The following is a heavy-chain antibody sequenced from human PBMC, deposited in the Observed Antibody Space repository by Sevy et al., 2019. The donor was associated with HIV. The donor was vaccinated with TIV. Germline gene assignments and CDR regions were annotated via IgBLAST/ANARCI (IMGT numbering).Heavy chain of an antibody. CDR3: TTMGYNGGFDI. D-gene: IGHD3-10*01. CDR2: IKSKTDGGTI. Sequence: GGSLRLSCAASGVSFSNAWMSWVRQAPGKGLEWVGRIKSKTDGGTIEYAAPVKGRLNISRDDSKNTLYLQMNSLKTEDTGVYYCTTMGYNGGFDIWGQGTMVTVSS. J-gene: IGHJ3*02. CDR1: GVSFSNAW. V-gene: IGHV3-15*01.